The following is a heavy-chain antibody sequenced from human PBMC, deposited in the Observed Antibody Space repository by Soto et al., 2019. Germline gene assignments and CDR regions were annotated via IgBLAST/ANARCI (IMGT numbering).Heavy chain of an antibody. J-gene: IGHJ4*02. D-gene: IGHD3-3*01. CDR2: MNPNSGNT. Sequence: ASVKVSCKASGYTFTSYDINWVRQATGQGLEWMGWMNPNSGNTGYAQKFQGRVTMTRNTSISTAYMELSSLRSEDTAVYYCARVHDFWSGYEKKIDYWGQGTLVTVSS. CDR1: GYTFTSYD. CDR3: ARVHDFWSGYEKKIDY. V-gene: IGHV1-8*01.